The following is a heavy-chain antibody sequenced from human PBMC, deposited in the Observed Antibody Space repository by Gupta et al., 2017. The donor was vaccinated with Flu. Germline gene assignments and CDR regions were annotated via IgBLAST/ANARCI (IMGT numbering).Heavy chain of an antibody. Sequence: EVQLLESGGGLVQPGGALRLSCAASGFTFSSSSMSWGRQAPGKGLGVVSAMSGSGGRTYYADSVKGRCTIARDNSKNTLYLQMNSLRAEDTAVYYCAKITLPAAPITYYYYGMDVWGQGTTVTVSS. CDR3: AKITLPAAPITYYYYGMDV. V-gene: IGHV3-23*01. J-gene: IGHJ6*02. CDR2: MSGSGGRT. D-gene: IGHD2-2*01. CDR1: GFTFSSSS.